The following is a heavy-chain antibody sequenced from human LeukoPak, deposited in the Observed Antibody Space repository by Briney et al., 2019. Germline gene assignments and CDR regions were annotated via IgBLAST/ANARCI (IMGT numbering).Heavy chain of an antibody. CDR1: GGTFSSYT. CDR2: IIPILGIA. J-gene: IGHJ5*02. V-gene: IGHV1-69*04. D-gene: IGHD4-17*01. CDR3: ARDRYGDYSNWFDP. Sequence: ASVKVSCKASGGTFSSYTISWVRQAPGQGLEWMGRIIPILGIANYAHKFQGRVTITAGKSTSTAYMELSSLRSEDTAVYYCARDRYGDYSNWFDPWSQGTLVTVSS.